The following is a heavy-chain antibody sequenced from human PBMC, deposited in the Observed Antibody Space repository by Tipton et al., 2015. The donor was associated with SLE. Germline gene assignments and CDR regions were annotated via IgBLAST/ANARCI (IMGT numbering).Heavy chain of an antibody. CDR3: AIGEQQSDYYSFYPMDV. J-gene: IGHJ6*03. CDR2: IKHNGRT. Sequence: TLSLTCVVYGESFSTYYWNWIRQPPGKGLEWIGEIKHNGRTTYSPSLKRRVTISVDTSKKEFSLKLSSVTAADTAVYYFAIGEQQSDYYSFYPMDVWGKGTSVTVSS. CDR1: GESFSTYY. D-gene: IGHD6-13*01. V-gene: IGHV4-34*01.